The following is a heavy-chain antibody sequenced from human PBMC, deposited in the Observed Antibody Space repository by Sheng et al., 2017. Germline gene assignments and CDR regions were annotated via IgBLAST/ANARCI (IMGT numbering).Heavy chain of an antibody. CDR2: IHHSGST. CDR1: GGSFSPNY. Sequence: QVHLQQWGAGLLKPSETLSLACAVSGGSFSPNYWSWVRRSPGKGLEWIGEIHHSGSTNYNPSLNGRVSISIDTSKTQFSLKLISVTAADTAVYYCARVTSSGWHFDTWGQGTLVAVSS. D-gene: IGHD6-19*01. J-gene: IGHJ4*02. V-gene: IGHV4-34*01. CDR3: ARVTSSGWHFDT.